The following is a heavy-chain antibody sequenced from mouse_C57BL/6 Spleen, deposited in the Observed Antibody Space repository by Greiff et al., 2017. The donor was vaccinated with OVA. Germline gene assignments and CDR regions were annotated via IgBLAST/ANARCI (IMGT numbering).Heavy chain of an antibody. CDR1: GYTFTGYW. CDR3: ARWSSGYPY. Sequence: QVQLQQSGAELMKPGASVKLSCKATGYTFTGYWIEWVKQRPGHGLEWIGEIFPGSGSTNYNDKFKGKATFTADTSSTTAYMQLSSLTTEDSAIYYCARWSSGYPYWGQGTTLTVSS. CDR2: IFPGSGST. D-gene: IGHD3-2*02. V-gene: IGHV1-9*01. J-gene: IGHJ2*01.